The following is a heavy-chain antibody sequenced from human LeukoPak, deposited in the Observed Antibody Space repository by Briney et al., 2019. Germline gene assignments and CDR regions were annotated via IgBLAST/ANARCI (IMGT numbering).Heavy chain of an antibody. CDR3: AKDLFDY. CDR2: ISTTGDRT. Sequence: GGSLRLSCAASGFTFNSYAMIWVRQAPGKGLESISSISTTGDRTYYADSVKGRFAISRDNSKNTLYLQMNSLRAEDTAVYYCAKDLFDYWGQGTLVTVSS. J-gene: IGHJ4*02. CDR1: GFTFNSYA. V-gene: IGHV3-23*01.